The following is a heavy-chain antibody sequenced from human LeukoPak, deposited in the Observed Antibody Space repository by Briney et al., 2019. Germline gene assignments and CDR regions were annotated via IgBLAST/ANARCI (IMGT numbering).Heavy chain of an antibody. D-gene: IGHD5-18*01. CDR2: INPSGGST. CDR3: ARECGYSYGSADDCMHYYGMDV. J-gene: IGHJ6*02. V-gene: IGHV1-46*01. Sequence: ASVTVSCTASGYTFTSYYMHWVRQAPGQGLEWMGIINPSGGSTSYAQKFQGRVTMTRDTSTSTVYIELSSLRSEDTAVYYCARECGYSYGSADDCMHYYGMDVWGQGTTVTVSS. CDR1: GYTFTSYY.